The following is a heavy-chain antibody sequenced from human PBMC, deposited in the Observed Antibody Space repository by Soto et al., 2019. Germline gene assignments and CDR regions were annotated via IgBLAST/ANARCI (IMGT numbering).Heavy chain of an antibody. D-gene: IGHD2-15*01. CDR1: GFTFGDYA. V-gene: IGHV3-49*04. Sequence: GGSLRLSCTASGFTFGDYAMSGVRQAPGKGLEWVGFIRSKAYVGTTEYAASVKGRFTISRDDSKSIAYLQMNSLKTEDTAVYYCTRVKMATQQPGKYYGMEVWGQGTTVTVSS. CDR3: TRVKMATQQPGKYYGMEV. CDR2: IRSKAYVGTT. J-gene: IGHJ6*02.